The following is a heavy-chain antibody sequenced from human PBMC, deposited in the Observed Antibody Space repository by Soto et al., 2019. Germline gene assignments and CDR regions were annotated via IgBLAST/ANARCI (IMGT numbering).Heavy chain of an antibody. CDR2: VYHNWLT. J-gene: IGHJ4*02. CDR3: ARRAAVPGETDRFDY. CDR1: GDSISSNVW. D-gene: IGHD6-19*01. V-gene: IGHV4-4*02. Sequence: SETLSLTCVVSGDSISSNVWWSWVRQPPGKGLEWMGEVYHNWLTNYNSSLISRVTMSVDTSKNQFSLKLTSVTAADTAIYYCARRAAVPGETDRFDYWGQGILVTVS.